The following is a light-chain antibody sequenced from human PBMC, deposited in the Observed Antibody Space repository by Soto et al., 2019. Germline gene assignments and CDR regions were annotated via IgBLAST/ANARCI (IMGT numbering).Light chain of an antibody. CDR1: QDVRTW. V-gene: IGKV1-12*01. CDR2: AAS. J-gene: IGKJ3*01. CDR3: QQVNDIPLT. Sequence: DRVTLTCRASQDVRTWLAWYQQKPGRAPKLLIHAASKLQSGVPSRFSGSRSGTDFTLTISNLQPDDLGTYYCQQVNDIPLTFGPGTKGDIK.